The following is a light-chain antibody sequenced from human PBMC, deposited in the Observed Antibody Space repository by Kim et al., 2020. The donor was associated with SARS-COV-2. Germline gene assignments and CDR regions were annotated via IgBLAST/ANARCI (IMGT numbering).Light chain of an antibody. CDR3: QAWDSSTYV. Sequence: GSPGQTASITCSGDKLGDKYACWYQQKPGQSPVLVIYQDSKRPSGIPEQFSGSNSGNTATLTISGTQAMDEADYYCQAWDSSTYVFGTGTKVTVL. CDR1: KLGDKY. J-gene: IGLJ1*01. V-gene: IGLV3-1*01. CDR2: QDS.